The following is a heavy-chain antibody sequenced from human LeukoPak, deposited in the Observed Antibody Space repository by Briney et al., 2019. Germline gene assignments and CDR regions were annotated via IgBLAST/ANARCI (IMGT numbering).Heavy chain of an antibody. J-gene: IGHJ4*02. CDR1: GFTFSDYY. Sequence: GGSLRLSCAASGFTFSDYYMSWIRQAPGKGLEWISYISSTGTTIYYADSVKGRFTISRDNAKNSLYLQVNSLRAEDTAVYYCARGAYGSGSLDYWGQGTLVTVSS. D-gene: IGHD3-10*01. CDR3: ARGAYGSGSLDY. CDR2: ISSTGTTI. V-gene: IGHV3-11*01.